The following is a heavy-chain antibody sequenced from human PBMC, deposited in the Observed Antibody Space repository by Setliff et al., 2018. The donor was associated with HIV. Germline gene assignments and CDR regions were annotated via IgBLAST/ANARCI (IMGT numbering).Heavy chain of an antibody. Sequence: PSETLSLTCAVSGGPLNSRNWWSWVRQPPGKGLEWIGEINHSGSTNYNPSLKSRVTISVDTSKNQFSLKLSSVTAADTAVYYCNIYYYYYMDVWGKGTTVTVSS. V-gene: IGHV4-4*02. CDR3: NIYYYYYMDV. CDR2: INHSGST. J-gene: IGHJ6*03. CDR1: GGPLNSRNW.